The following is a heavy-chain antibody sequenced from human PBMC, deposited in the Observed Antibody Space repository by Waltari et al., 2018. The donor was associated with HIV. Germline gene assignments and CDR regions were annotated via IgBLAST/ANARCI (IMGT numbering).Heavy chain of an antibody. CDR1: GFTFDDYA. J-gene: IGHJ4*02. CDR2: ISWNSGSI. V-gene: IGHV3-9*01. CDR3: AKGPFDY. Sequence: EVQLVESGGGLVQPGRSLRLSCAASGFTFDDYAMHWVRQAPGKGLEWVAGISWNSGSIGYEDAVKGRFTISRDNAKNSVYLEMNRLRTEDTALYYCAKGPFDYWGQGTLVTVSS.